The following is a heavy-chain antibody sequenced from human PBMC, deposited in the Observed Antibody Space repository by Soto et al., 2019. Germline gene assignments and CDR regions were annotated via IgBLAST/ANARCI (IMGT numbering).Heavy chain of an antibody. Sequence: TETLSLTCAVSGGSVNSGSYFWSWIRQPPGKGLEWIGYIYYTGSTNYKPSLKSRVTISIDTSTNQFSLKLSSVTAGDSAQYYCARSFDPWGQGTLVTVSS. CDR3: ARSFDP. CDR2: IYYTGST. V-gene: IGHV4-61*01. J-gene: IGHJ5*02. CDR1: GGSVNSGSYF.